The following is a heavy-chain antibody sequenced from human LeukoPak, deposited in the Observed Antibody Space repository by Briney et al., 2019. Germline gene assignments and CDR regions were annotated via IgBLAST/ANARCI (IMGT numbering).Heavy chain of an antibody. CDR3: AREVDDSSGYYLDY. V-gene: IGHV1-69*01. J-gene: IGHJ4*02. CDR1: GGTFSSYA. CDR2: IIPIFGTA. D-gene: IGHD3-22*01. Sequence: GASVKVSCKASGGTFSSYAISWVRQAPGQGLEWMGGIIPIFGTANYAQKFQGRVTITADGSTSTAYMELSSLRSEDTAVYYCAREVDDSSGYYLDYWGQGTLVTVSS.